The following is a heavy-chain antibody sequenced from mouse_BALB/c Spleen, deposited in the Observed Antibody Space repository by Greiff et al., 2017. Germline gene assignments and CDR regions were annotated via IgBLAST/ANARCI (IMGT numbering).Heavy chain of an antibody. Sequence: EVHLVESGGGLVKPGGSLKLSCAASGFTFSDYYMYWVRQTPEKRLEWVATISDGGSYTYYPDSVKGRFTISRDNAKNNLYLQMSSLKSEDTAMYYYARDRGYYDAMDYWGQGTSVTVSS. D-gene: IGHD2-2*01. CDR3: ARDRGYYDAMDY. J-gene: IGHJ4*01. CDR2: ISDGGSYT. V-gene: IGHV5-4*02. CDR1: GFTFSDYY.